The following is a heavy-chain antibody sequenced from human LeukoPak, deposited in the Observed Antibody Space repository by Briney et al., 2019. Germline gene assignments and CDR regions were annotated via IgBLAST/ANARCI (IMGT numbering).Heavy chain of an antibody. CDR2: ISGSGGST. J-gene: IGHJ6*02. CDR1: GFTFSDYY. V-gene: IGHV3-23*01. CDR3: AKAPPYDFWSGYRYGMDV. D-gene: IGHD3-3*01. Sequence: PGGSLRLSCAASGFTFSDYYMSWIRQAPGKGLEWVSAISGSGGSTYYADSVKGRFTISRDNSKNTLYLQMNSLRAEDTAVYYCAKAPPYDFWSGYRYGMDVWGQGTTVTVSS.